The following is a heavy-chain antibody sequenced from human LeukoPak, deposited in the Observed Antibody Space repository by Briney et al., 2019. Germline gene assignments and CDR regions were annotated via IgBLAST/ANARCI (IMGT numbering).Heavy chain of an antibody. V-gene: IGHV4-34*01. J-gene: IGHJ4*02. CDR1: GGSFSGYY. Sequence: SETLSLTCAVYGGSFSGYYWSWIRQPPGKGLEWIGSIYYSGSTYYNPSLKSRVTISVDTSKNQFSLKLSSVTAADTAVYYCARLAYYYDSSGYYWAYYFDCWGQGTLVTVSS. CDR3: ARLAYYYDSSGYYWAYYFDC. D-gene: IGHD3-22*01. CDR2: IYYSGST.